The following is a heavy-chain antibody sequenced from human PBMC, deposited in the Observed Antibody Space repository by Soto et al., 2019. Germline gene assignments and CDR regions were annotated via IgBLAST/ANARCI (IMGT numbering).Heavy chain of an antibody. CDR1: GFIFKMYW. J-gene: IGHJ4*02. CDR2: IYNDGTYS. CDR3: TRGPRPVSTGTGAY. Sequence: GGSLRLSCAASGFIFKMYWMHWVRQSPGKGLVWISRIYNDGTYSDYADSVRGRFTISRDNVNDTLYLQMNNLRAEDSGLYYCTRGPRPVSTGTGAYWGQGTQVTVSS. D-gene: IGHD3-10*01. V-gene: IGHV3-74*01.